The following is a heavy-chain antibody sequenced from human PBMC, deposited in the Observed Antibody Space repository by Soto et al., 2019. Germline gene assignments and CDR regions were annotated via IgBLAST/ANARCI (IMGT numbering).Heavy chain of an antibody. J-gene: IGHJ2*01. CDR2: IKSKTDGGTT. Sequence: GGSLRLSCAASGFTFSNAWMSWVRQAPGKGLEWVGRIKSKTDGGTTDYAAPVKGRFTISRDDSKNTLYLQMNSLKTEDTAVYYCTTSATVTTSVWYFALWGRGTLVTVSS. CDR1: GFTFSNAW. V-gene: IGHV3-15*01. CDR3: TTSATVTTSVWYFAL. D-gene: IGHD4-17*01.